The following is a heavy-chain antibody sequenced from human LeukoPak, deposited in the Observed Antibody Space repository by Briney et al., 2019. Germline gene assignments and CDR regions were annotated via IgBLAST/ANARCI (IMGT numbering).Heavy chain of an antibody. CDR2: IYTSGST. V-gene: IGHV4-4*07. CDR1: GFTFSDYY. CDR3: ARDFGSATRSAFDI. D-gene: IGHD1-26*01. J-gene: IGHJ3*02. Sequence: GSLRLSCAASGFTFSDYYMSWIRQPAGKGLEWIGRIYTSGSTNYNPSLKSRVTMSVDTSKNQFSLKLSSVTAADTAVYYCARDFGSATRSAFDIWGQGTMVTVSS.